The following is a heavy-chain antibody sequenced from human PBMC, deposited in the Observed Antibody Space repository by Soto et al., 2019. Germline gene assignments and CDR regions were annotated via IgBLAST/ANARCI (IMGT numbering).Heavy chain of an antibody. CDR1: GFTFSSYG. V-gene: IGHV3-30*18. J-gene: IGHJ6*02. CDR3: AKDTVVVPAATSDAYYYYGMDV. D-gene: IGHD2-2*01. CDR2: ISYDGSNK. Sequence: QVQLVESGGGVVQPGRSLRLSCAASGFTFSSYGMHWVRQAPGKGLEWVAVISYDGSNKYYADSVKGRFTISRDNSKNTLYLQMNSRRAEDTAVYYCAKDTVVVPAATSDAYYYYGMDVWGQGTTVTVSS.